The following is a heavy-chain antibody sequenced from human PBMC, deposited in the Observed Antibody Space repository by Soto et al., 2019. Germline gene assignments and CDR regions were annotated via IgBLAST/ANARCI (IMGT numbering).Heavy chain of an antibody. CDR2: ISGSGATT. CDR1: GFTFNEFS. CDR3: AKDKKKSTSFLFGYSAFDI. Sequence: HPGGSLRLSCAASGFTFNEFSMSWVRQVPGKGLEWVSAISGSGATTFYADSVKGRFTISRDNSKNTLYLQMNSLRAEDTAVYYCAKDKKKSTSFLFGYSAFDIWGQGTMVTVSS. V-gene: IGHV3-23*01. D-gene: IGHD2-2*01. J-gene: IGHJ3*02.